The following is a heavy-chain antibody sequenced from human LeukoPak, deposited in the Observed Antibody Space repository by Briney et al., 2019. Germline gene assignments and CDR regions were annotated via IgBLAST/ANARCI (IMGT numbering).Heavy chain of an antibody. V-gene: IGHV1-46*01. CDR3: ARDRAFGTEDYGDYWLGDDAFDI. D-gene: IGHD4-17*01. Sequence: GASVKVSCKASGYTFTSYYMHWVRQAPGQGLEWMGIINPSGGSTSYAQKFQGRVTMTRDTSTSTVYMELSSLRSEDTAVYYCARDRAFGTEDYGDYWLGDDAFDIWGQGTMVTVSS. CDR2: INPSGGST. J-gene: IGHJ3*02. CDR1: GYTFTSYY.